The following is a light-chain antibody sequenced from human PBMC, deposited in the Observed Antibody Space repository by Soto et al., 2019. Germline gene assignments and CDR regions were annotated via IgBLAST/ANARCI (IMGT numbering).Light chain of an antibody. V-gene: IGKV1-27*01. J-gene: IGKJ1*01. CDR2: AAS. CDR1: QGISNS. Sequence: DIKMNESPSSVSVSVEDRGTITCRASQGISNSLAWYHQKPGKVPKLLISAASTLQSGVPSRFSGSGSGTDFTLTLSSLQPEDVATYYCQKSTSAPWTFGQGTKVDI. CDR3: QKSTSAPWT.